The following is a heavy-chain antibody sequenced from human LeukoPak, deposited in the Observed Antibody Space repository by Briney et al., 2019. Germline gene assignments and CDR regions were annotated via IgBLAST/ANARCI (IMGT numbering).Heavy chain of an antibody. Sequence: GGPLRLSCAASGFTFSSYAMSWVRQAPGKGLEGASAISGSGGSTYYADSVKGRFTISRDNSKNTLYLQMNSLRAEDTAVYYCAKDQGIVVVPTAAFDIWGQGTMVTVSS. V-gene: IGHV3-23*01. CDR2: ISGSGGST. D-gene: IGHD2-2*01. J-gene: IGHJ3*02. CDR3: AKDQGIVVVPTAAFDI. CDR1: GFTFSSYA.